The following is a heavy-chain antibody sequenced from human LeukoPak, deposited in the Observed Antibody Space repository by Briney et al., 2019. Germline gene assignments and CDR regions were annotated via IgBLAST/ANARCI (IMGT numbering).Heavy chain of an antibody. CDR1: GFTSSSCG. V-gene: IGHV3-33*01. Sequence: PGRSLRLSCPASGFTSSSCGMHGVPQAPGKGLEWVAVIWYDGSNKYYADSVKGRFTISRDNSKNTLYLQMNSLRAEDTAVYYCAREGEGIEAARPHRWGQGTLVTVSS. CDR3: AREGEGIEAARPHR. CDR2: IWYDGSNK. D-gene: IGHD6-13*01. J-gene: IGHJ5*02.